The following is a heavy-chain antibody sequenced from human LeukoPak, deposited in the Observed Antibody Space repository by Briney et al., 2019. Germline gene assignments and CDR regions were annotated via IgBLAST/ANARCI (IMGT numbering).Heavy chain of an antibody. V-gene: IGHV4-30-2*01. CDR1: GGSISSGGYS. J-gene: IGHJ5*02. D-gene: IGHD3-22*01. CDR2: IYQSGST. Sequence: SQTLSLTCAVSGGSISSGGYSWSWIRQPPGKGLEWIGYIYQSGSTYYNPSLKSRISMSVDRSKNQFSLKQSSVTAADTAIYYCARVHLVSDSSGNWFDPWGQGTLVTVSS. CDR3: ARVHLVSDSSGNWFDP.